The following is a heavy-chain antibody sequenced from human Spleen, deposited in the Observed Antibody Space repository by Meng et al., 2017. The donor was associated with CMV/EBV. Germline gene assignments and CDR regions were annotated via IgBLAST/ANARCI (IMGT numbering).Heavy chain of an antibody. CDR2: ISSSGSTI. V-gene: IGHV3-11*04. D-gene: IGHD6-19*01. J-gene: IGHJ4*02. Sequence: SGFTFSDYYMSWIRQAPGKGLEWVSYISSSGSTIYYADSVKGRFTISRDNAKNSLYLQMNSLRAEDTAVYYCARVSSGWSGGYDFDYWGQGTLVTVSS. CDR3: ARVSSGWSGGYDFDY. CDR1: GFTFSDYY.